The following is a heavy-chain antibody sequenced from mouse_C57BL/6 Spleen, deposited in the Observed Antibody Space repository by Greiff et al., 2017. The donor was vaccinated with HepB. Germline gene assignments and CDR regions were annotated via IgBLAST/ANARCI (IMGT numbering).Heavy chain of an antibody. J-gene: IGHJ1*03. CDR2: IHPNSGST. CDR1: GYTFTSYW. D-gene: IGHD4-1*01. CDR3: ASELTGTDWYFDV. Sequence: QVQLQQSGAELVKPGASVKLSCKASGYTFTSYWMHWVKQRPGQGLEWIGMIHPNSGSTNYNEKFKSKATLTVDKSSSTAYMQLSSLTSEDSAVYYCASELTGTDWYFDVWGTGTTVTVSS. V-gene: IGHV1-64*01.